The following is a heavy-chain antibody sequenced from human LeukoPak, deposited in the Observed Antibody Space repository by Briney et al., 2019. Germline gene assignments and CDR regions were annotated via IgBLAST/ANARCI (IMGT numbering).Heavy chain of an antibody. CDR3: ARDRGDYVYYVDY. CDR1: GYTFTGYY. Sequence: ASVTVSCKASGYTFTGYYMHWVRQAPGQGLEWMGRINPNSGGTNYAQKFQGRVTMTRDTSISTAYMELSRLRSDDTAVYYCARDRGDYVYYVDYWGQGTLVTVSS. V-gene: IGHV1-2*06. D-gene: IGHD4-17*01. J-gene: IGHJ4*02. CDR2: INPNSGGT.